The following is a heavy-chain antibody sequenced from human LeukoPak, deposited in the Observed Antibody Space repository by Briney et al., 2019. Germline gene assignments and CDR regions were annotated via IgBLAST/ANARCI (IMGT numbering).Heavy chain of an antibody. CDR3: AKEDTAMAYYYYYMDV. J-gene: IGHJ6*03. D-gene: IGHD5-18*01. Sequence: GGSLRLSCTASGFTFSSYGMHWVRQAPGKGLEWVAFIRYDGSHKFYANSVKGRFTISRDNSKNTLYLQMNGLRPEGTAVYYCAKEDTAMAYYYYYMDVWGKGTTVTVSS. CDR2: IRYDGSHK. CDR1: GFTFSSYG. V-gene: IGHV3-30*02.